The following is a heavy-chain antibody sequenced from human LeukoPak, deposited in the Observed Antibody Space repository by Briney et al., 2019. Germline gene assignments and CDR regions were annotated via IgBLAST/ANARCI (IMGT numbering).Heavy chain of an antibody. CDR3: ARGYSSATRVRGGAFDI. V-gene: IGHV3-23*01. Sequence: GVSLRLFCATSGFTFSSYYMSWVRQAPGKGLEWVSNIPSSGDNTYYTDSVKERLTISRHNYKHTLYLQMNSLSAEDTGVYFCARGYSSATRVRGGAFDIWGHRKMVTVSS. D-gene: IGHD6-19*01. CDR1: GFTFSSYY. CDR2: IPSSGDNT. J-gene: IGHJ3*02.